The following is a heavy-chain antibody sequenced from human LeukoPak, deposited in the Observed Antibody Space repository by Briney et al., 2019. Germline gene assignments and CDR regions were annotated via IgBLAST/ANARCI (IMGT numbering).Heavy chain of an antibody. V-gene: IGHV1-69*04. CDR3: ARDPGPGNQIDY. J-gene: IGHJ4*02. CDR1: GGTFSSYA. Sequence: GASVKVSCKASGGTFSSYAISWVRQAPGQGLEWMGRIIPILGIANYAQKFQGRVTITADKSTSTAYMELSSLRSEDTAVYYCARDPGPGNQIDYWGQGTLVIVSS. D-gene: IGHD1-14*01. CDR2: IIPILGIA.